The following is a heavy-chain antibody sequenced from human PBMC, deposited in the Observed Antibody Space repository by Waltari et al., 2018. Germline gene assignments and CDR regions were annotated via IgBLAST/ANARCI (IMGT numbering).Heavy chain of an antibody. V-gene: IGHV4-4*07. CDR1: GDSISGYY. D-gene: IGHD1-26*01. CDR2: IHTTGRT. CDR3: ARDLLYIGGNYFYSGLDV. J-gene: IGHJ6*02. Sequence: QVQLQESGPGLVKPSETLSLTCTVPGDSISGYYWTWIRQPAGQGLEWIGRIHTTGRTSYNPSLKTRLTLSLDTSTNQFSLKLSSLTAADTAVYYCARDLLYIGGNYFYSGLDVWGQGTTVTVSS.